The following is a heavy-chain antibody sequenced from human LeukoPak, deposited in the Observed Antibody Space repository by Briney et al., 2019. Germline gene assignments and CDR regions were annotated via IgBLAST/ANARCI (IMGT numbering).Heavy chain of an antibody. V-gene: IGHV5-51*01. CDR3: ARRDGLSFDY. CDR1: GYRFTSYW. CDR2: IYPGDSDT. J-gene: IGHJ4*02. Sequence: GESLKISFKGSGYRFTSYWIGWVRPMPGKGLEWMGIIYPGDSDTRYSPSFQGQVAISADKSISTAYLQWSSLKASDTAMYYCARRDGLSFDYWGQGTLVTVSS. D-gene: IGHD3-16*02.